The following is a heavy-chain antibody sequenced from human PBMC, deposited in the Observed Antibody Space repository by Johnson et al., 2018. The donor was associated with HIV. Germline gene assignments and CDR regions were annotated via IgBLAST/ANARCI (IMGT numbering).Heavy chain of an antibody. Sequence: QVQLVESGGGVVQPGRSLRLSCAASGFTFSSYAMHWVRQAPGKGLEWVAVISYDGSNKYYADSVKGRFTISRDNSKNTLYLQMNSLRAEDTAVYYCAKIEYISSWKAFDIWGQGTMVTVSS. J-gene: IGHJ3*02. V-gene: IGHV3-30-3*02. D-gene: IGHD6-13*01. CDR1: GFTFSSYA. CDR2: ISYDGSNK. CDR3: AKIEYISSWKAFDI.